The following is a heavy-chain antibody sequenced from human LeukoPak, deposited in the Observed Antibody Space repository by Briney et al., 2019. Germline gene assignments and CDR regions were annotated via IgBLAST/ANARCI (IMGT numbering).Heavy chain of an antibody. CDR3: AKDRRALYSIAAAGTFDY. J-gene: IGHJ4*02. D-gene: IGHD6-13*01. CDR2: INSDGSGA. CDR1: GFPFSGYW. Sequence: PGGSLRLSCAASGFPFSGYWMHWVRQAPGKGLVWVSRINSDGSGADYADSVKGRFTISRDNAKNTLYLQMNSLGAEDTAVYYCAKDRRALYSIAAAGTFDYWGQGTLVTVSS. V-gene: IGHV3-74*01.